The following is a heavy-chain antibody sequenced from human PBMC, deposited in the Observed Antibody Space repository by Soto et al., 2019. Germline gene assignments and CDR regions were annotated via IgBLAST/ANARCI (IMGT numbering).Heavy chain of an antibody. CDR1: GFTSSDYY. CDR2: ISSSGRTI. CDR3: XXXXXXXXDXXX. J-gene: IGHJ4*02. V-gene: IGHV3-11*01. Sequence: QVQLVESGGDLVKPGGSLRLSCAASGFTSSDYYMSWIRQAPGKGLEWVSYISSSGRTIYYADSVKGRFTISRDNAKNSLYLQMNSLRAEDTAXXXXXXXXXXXXDXXXXGQGTLVTVSS.